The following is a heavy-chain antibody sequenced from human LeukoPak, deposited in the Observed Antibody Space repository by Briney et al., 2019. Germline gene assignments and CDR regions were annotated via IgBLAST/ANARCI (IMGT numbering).Heavy chain of an antibody. CDR2: ISYDGSNK. V-gene: IGHV3-30-3*01. J-gene: IGHJ3*02. CDR1: GFTFSSYA. CDR3: ARADRFKVGAFDI. D-gene: IGHD3-16*01. Sequence: GGSLRLSCAASGFTFSSYAMHWVRQAPGKGLEWVAVISYDGSNKYYADSVKGRFTISRDNAKNTLYLQMNSLRAEDTAVYYCARADRFKVGAFDIWGQGTMVTVSS.